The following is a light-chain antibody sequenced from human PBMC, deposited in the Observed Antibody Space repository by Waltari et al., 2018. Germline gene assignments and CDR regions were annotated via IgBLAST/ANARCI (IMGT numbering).Light chain of an antibody. V-gene: IGLV1-44*01. J-gene: IGLJ2*01. CDR1: NSNIGTNG. CDR3: GAWDDSPNVVV. Sequence: QSVLTQPPSASGTPGQRVTISCSGSNSNIGTNGVHWYQQVPGTAPKLLIYNNVDRPSGVPDRCPASKSGTSASLAISGLQSEDEANYYGGAWDDSPNVVVFGGGTKLTVL. CDR2: NNV.